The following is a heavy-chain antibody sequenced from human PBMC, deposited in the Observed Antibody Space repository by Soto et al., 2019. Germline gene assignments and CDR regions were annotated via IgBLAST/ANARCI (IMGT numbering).Heavy chain of an antibody. CDR1: GGSISSSSYY. J-gene: IGHJ4*02. CDR3: GGEGYCSGGSCYSFSY. D-gene: IGHD2-15*01. CDR2: IYYSGST. V-gene: IGHV4-39*01. Sequence: QLQLQESGPGLVKPSETLSLTCTVSGGSISSSSYYWGWIRQPPGKGLEWIGSIYYSGSTYYNPSLKSRVTISVDTSKNQFSLKLSSVTAADTAVYYCGGEGYCSGGSCYSFSYWGQGTLVTVSS.